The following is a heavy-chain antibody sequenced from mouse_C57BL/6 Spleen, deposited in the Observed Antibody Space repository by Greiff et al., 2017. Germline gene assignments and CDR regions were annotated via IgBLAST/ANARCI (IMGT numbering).Heavy chain of an antibody. J-gene: IGHJ4*01. V-gene: IGHV5-17*01. CDR2: ISSGSSTI. D-gene: IGHD1-3*01. CDR3: ARWGVYIQRAVGY. CDR1: GFTFSDYG. Sequence: DVMLVESGGGLVKLGGSLKLSCAASGFTFSDYGMHWVRQAPEKGLEWVAYISSGSSTIYYADTVKGRFTISRDNAKNTLFLQLPSLRSEDTAMYISARWGVYIQRAVGYWGQGTSLTVSS.